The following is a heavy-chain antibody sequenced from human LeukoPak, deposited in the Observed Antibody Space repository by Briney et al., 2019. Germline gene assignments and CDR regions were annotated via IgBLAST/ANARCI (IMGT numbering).Heavy chain of an antibody. V-gene: IGHV4-59*08. CDR2: IYYSGST. CDR3: ARHIPSYCSSTSCYTARGMDV. CDR1: GGSISSYY. J-gene: IGHJ6*02. Sequence: SETLSLTCTVSGGSISSYYWSWIRQPPGKGLEWIGYIYYSGSTNYNPSLKSRVTISVDMSKNQFSLKLSSVTAADTAVYYCARHIPSYCSSTSCYTARGMDVWGQGTTVTVSS. D-gene: IGHD2-2*02.